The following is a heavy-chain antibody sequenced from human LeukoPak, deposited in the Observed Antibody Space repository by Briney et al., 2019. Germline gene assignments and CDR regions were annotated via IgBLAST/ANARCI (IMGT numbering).Heavy chain of an antibody. V-gene: IGHV4-39*07. J-gene: IGHJ5*02. CDR1: GGSISSSSYY. CDR3: ARDSSSWYDPPPKFDP. D-gene: IGHD6-13*01. Sequence: SETLSLTCTVSGGSISSSSYYWGWIRQPPGKGLEWIGSIYYSGSTYYNPSLKSRVTISVDTSKNQFSLKLSSVTAADTAVYYCARDSSSWYDPPPKFDPWGQGTLVTVSS. CDR2: IYYSGST.